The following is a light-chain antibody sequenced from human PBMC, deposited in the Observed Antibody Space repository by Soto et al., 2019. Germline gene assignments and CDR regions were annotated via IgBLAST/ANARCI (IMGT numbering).Light chain of an antibody. Sequence: IEMTRSPATLSASPGDGATLSCRASQPVNNNLAWYQQKPGQAPRLLIYGVSTRATGTSARFSGGGSVTEFTLTISSLQPEDFATYYCQQANNFPWTFGQGTK. J-gene: IGKJ1*01. CDR1: QPVNNN. CDR3: QQANNFPWT. CDR2: GVS. V-gene: IGKV3-15*01.